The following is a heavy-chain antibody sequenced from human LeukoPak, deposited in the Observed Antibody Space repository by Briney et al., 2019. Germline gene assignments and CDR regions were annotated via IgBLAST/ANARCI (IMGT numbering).Heavy chain of an antibody. CDR2: ITYDNTI. J-gene: IGHJ5*02. Sequence: GGSLRLSCAASGFIFSQYSFNWVRQAPGKGLEWLSHITYDNTIFYADSVRGRFTISRDNARNSLYLQMNSLRAEDTAVYYCVRGHGSAYKDWFDPWGQGTLVIVSS. CDR1: GFIFSQYS. CDR3: VRGHGSAYKDWFDP. V-gene: IGHV3-48*01. D-gene: IGHD3-16*01.